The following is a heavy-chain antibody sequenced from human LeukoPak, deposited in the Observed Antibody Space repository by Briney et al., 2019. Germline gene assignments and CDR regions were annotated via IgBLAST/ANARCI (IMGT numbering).Heavy chain of an antibody. Sequence: SETLSLTCTVSGGSISSYYWSWIRQPPGKGLEWIGYIYYGGSTNYNPSLKSRVTISVDTSKNQFSLKLSSVTAAGTAVYYCARGPGYCSGGSCYSHYYYYYMDVWGKGTTVTVSS. J-gene: IGHJ6*03. D-gene: IGHD2-15*01. CDR1: GGSISSYY. CDR2: IYYGGST. V-gene: IGHV4-59*01. CDR3: ARGPGYCSGGSCYSHYYYYYMDV.